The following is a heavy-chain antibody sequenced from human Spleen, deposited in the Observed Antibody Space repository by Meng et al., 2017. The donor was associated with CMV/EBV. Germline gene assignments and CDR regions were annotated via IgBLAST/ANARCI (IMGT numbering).Heavy chain of an antibody. CDR2: ISSRGRTI. V-gene: IGHV3-11*04. CDR1: Y. J-gene: IGHJ6*02. Sequence: YMSWIRQDPGKGLEWVSYISSRGRTIYYADSVKGRFTISRDNAKNSLYLQMNSLRAEDTAVYYCARVPYSGYDYASGQYSYYYAMDVWGQGTTVTVSS. D-gene: IGHD5-12*01. CDR3: ARVPYSGYDYASGQYSYYYAMDV.